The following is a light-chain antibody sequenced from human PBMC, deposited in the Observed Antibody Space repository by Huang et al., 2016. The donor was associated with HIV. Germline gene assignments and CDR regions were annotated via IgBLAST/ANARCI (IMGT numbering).Light chain of an antibody. CDR1: QSVYASSTSQDY. CDR2: WAA. V-gene: IGKV4-1*01. J-gene: IGKJ1*01. CDR3: QQYYSLPQT. Sequence: DIIMSQSPESLTVSLGERATLNCRSSQSVYASSTSQDYMAWFQQKPGQPPKLLLCWAAAREVGVPDRFSGSGSGTHFTLTIANLQPEDAAIYYCQQYYSLPQTFGQGTRV.